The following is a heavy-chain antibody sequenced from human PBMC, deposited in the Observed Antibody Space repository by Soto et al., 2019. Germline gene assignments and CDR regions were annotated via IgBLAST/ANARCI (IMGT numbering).Heavy chain of an antibody. Sequence: GGSLRLSCAASGFTVSSKYMTWVRQAPGKGLEWVSLIQSGGTTYYADSVKGRFTISRDTSENTLHLQMDSLRVEDTAVYYCARDDVLCDGGRCYGIPLDFWSQGTTVIGSS. CDR3: ARDDVLCDGGRCYGIPLDF. D-gene: IGHD2-15*01. CDR2: IQSGGTT. J-gene: IGHJ6*02. V-gene: IGHV3-66*01. CDR1: GFTVSSKY.